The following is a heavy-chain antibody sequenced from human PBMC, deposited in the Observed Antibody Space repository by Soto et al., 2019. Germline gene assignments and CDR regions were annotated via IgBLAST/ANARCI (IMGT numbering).Heavy chain of an antibody. Sequence: QVQLVESGGGVVQPGRSLRLSCAASGFTFSSYGMHWVRQAPGKGLEWVAVIWYDGSNKYYADSVKGRFTISRDNSKNTLYLQMNSLRAEDTAVYYCARDPYYYDSSGYYWGQGTLVTVSS. D-gene: IGHD3-22*01. V-gene: IGHV3-33*01. CDR2: IWYDGSNK. CDR3: ARDPYYYDSSGYY. CDR1: GFTFSSYG. J-gene: IGHJ4*02.